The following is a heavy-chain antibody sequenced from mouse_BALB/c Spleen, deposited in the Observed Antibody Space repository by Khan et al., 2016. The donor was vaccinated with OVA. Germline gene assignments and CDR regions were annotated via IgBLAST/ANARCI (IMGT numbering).Heavy chain of an antibody. CDR3: SRSGFGSFAV. J-gene: IGHJ3*01. V-gene: IGHV1S29*02. Sequence: EVELQQSGPELVKPGASVKISCKASGYTFTDYNMDWVKQSLGKSLEWIGYIYPNNGVTGYNQKFKTKATLTVDSSSSTAYMELRSLTSEDSAVYFCSRSGFGSFAVWGQGTLVTCSA. CDR2: IYPNNGVT. D-gene: IGHD1-2*01. CDR1: GYTFTDYN.